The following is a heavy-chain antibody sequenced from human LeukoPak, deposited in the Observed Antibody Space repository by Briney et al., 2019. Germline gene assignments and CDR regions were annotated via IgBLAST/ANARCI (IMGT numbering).Heavy chain of an antibody. CDR3: ARDGYYDSSGPYYFDY. CDR1: SYTFTSYG. J-gene: IGHJ4*02. Sequence: ASVKVSCKASSYTFTSYGISWVRQAPGQGLEWMGWISAYNGDTNYVQKFLGRVTMTTDTSTSIAYMELRSLRSDDTAVYYCARDGYYDSSGPYYFDYWGQGTLVTVSS. V-gene: IGHV1-18*01. CDR2: ISAYNGDT. D-gene: IGHD3-22*01.